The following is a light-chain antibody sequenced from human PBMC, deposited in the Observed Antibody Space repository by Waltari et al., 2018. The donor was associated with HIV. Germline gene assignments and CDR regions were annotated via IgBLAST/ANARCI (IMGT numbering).Light chain of an antibody. Sequence: DIQMTQSPSTLSASVGDRVTITCRASQTSSRWLAWYQQKPGKAPKLLIYKASTLESGVPSRFSGSGSGTAFSLTISSLQPDDFATYYCQQYNTYPLTFGPGTKVDIK. CDR2: KAS. CDR1: QTSSRW. CDR3: QQYNTYPLT. V-gene: IGKV1-5*03. J-gene: IGKJ3*01.